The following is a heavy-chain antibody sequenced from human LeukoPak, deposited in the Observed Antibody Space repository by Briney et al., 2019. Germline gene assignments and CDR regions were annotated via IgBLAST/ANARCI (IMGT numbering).Heavy chain of an antibody. D-gene: IGHD3-10*01. CDR1: GGSISRRSYY. V-gene: IGHV4-39*01. J-gene: IGHJ4*02. Sequence: PSETLSLTCTVSGGSISRRSYYWGWIRQPPGRGLEWIGSIYYSGSTYYNPSLKSRVTLSVDTSKNQFYLKLTSVTAADTAVYYCASPPMIRGVIADYWGQGALVTVSS. CDR2: IYYSGST. CDR3: ASPPMIRGVIADY.